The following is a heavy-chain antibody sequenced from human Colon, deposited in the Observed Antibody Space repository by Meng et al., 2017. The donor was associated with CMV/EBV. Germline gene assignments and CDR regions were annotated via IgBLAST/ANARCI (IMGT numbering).Heavy chain of an antibody. CDR2: IGYDGNNK. Sequence: GGSLRLSCAASGFVFRSYGMHWVRQAPGKGLEWVANIGYDGNNKYYGDSVKGRFTVSRDNSKNTLDLQIDSLRPEDTAVYYCARDRTVWVNFYYYAMDVWGQGTTVTVSS. CDR1: GFVFRSYG. D-gene: IGHD3-16*01. CDR3: ARDRTVWVNFYYYAMDV. J-gene: IGHJ6*02. V-gene: IGHV3-30*02.